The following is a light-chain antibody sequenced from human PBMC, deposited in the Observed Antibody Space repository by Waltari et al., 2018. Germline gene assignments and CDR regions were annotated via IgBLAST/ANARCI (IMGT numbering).Light chain of an antibody. J-gene: IGKJ2*01. CDR1: LLLSDGQTH. Sequence: LLLSDGQTHLVWPRQKPGQSPQLLMFEVSRRVSGVPDRFSGSGSGTTFTLKISRVEAEDVGVYYCMQGIHFPYTFGQGTKLEIK. CDR3: MQGIHFPYT. V-gene: IGKV2-29*02. CDR2: EVS.